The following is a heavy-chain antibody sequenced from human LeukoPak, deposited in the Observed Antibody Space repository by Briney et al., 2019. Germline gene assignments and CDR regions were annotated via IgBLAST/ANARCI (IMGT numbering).Heavy chain of an antibody. CDR3: ASCVYYDSSDAFDV. CDR1: GFTFSDYY. D-gene: IGHD3-22*01. CDR2: ISSSGSTI. V-gene: IGHV3-11*04. J-gene: IGHJ3*01. Sequence: GGSLRLSCAASGFTFSDYYMSWIRQAPGKGLEWVSYISSSGSTIYYADSVKGRFTISRDNAKNSLYLQMNSLRAEDTAVYYCASCVYYDSSDAFDVWGRGTMVTVSS.